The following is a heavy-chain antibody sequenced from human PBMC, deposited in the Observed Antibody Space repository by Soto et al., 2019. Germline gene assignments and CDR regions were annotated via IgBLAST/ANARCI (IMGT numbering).Heavy chain of an antibody. Sequence: QVQLQESGPGLVKPSETLSLTCTVSGGSISGSSYYWGWIRQPPAKKLEWIGSIHYTETTYYNPSLKSRVAISVETSNNLLFRKLSSVIAADTAVYYCARPHCSSSNCPNWFDPWGQGTLVTVSS. D-gene: IGHD2-2*01. CDR2: IHYTETT. CDR1: GGSISGSSYY. CDR3: ARPHCSSSNCPNWFDP. V-gene: IGHV4-39*01. J-gene: IGHJ5*02.